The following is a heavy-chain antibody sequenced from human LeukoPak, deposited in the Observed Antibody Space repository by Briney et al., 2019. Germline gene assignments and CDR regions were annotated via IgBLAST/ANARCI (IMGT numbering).Heavy chain of an antibody. J-gene: IGHJ4*02. CDR2: ISAYNGNT. V-gene: IGHV1-18*01. Sequence: ASVKVSCKASGYTFTSYGISWVRQAPGQGLEWMGWISAYNGNTNYAQKLQGRVTMTTDTSTSTAYMELRSLRSDDTAVYYCARDKDRRDGYSLPLDYWGQGTLVTVSS. CDR1: GYTFTSYG. D-gene: IGHD5-24*01. CDR3: ARDKDRRDGYSLPLDY.